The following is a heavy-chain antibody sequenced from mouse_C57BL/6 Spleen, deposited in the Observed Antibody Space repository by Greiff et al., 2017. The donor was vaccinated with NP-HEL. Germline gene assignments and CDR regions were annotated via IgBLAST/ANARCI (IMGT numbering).Heavy chain of an antibody. CDR2: ISYDGSN. Sequence: ESGPGLVKPSQSLSLTCSVTGYSITSGYYWNWIRQFPGNKLEWMGYISYDGSNNYNPSLKNRISITRDTSKNQFFLKLNSVTTEDTATYYCARMGYGSLDYWGQGTTLTVSS. D-gene: IGHD1-1*01. J-gene: IGHJ2*01. CDR3: ARMGYGSLDY. V-gene: IGHV3-6*01. CDR1: GYSITSGYY.